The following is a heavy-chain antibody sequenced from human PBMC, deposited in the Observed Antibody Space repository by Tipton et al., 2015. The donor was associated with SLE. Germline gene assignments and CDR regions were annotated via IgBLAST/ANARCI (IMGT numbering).Heavy chain of an antibody. D-gene: IGHD1-26*01. J-gene: IGHJ4*02. CDR3: ARDGGSIAPF. CDR2: IYDSGSS. CDR1: GGSISSGGHY. V-gene: IGHV4-31*02. Sequence: SGGSISSGGHYWSWLRQHPGKGLEWIGYIYDSGSSSYNPSLKSRITISADTSKNQFSLKLSSVTAADSAVYYCARDGGSIAPFWGQGSLVTVSS.